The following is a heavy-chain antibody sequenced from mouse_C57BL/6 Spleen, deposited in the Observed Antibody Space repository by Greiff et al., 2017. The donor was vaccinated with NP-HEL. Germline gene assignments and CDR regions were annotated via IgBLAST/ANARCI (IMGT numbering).Heavy chain of an antibody. J-gene: IGHJ3*01. D-gene: IGHD2-4*01. CDR2: ISSGGSYT. CDR3: ARQDYDTAWFAY. CDR1: GFTFSSYG. Sequence: DVKLVESGGDLVKPGGSLKLSCAASGFTFSSYGMSWVRQTPDKRLEWVATISSGGSYTYYPDSVKGRFTISRDNAKNTLYLQMSSLKSEDTAMYYCARQDYDTAWFAYWGQGTLVTVSA. V-gene: IGHV5-6*02.